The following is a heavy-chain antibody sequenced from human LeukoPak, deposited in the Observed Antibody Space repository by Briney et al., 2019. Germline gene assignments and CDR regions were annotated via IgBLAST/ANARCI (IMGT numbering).Heavy chain of an antibody. CDR1: GFSFSSYY. V-gene: IGHV3-53*01. CDR2: IYSGGST. CDR3: VGWLGY. Sequence: GGSLRLSCAASGFSFSSYYMSWVRQAPGKGLEWVSVIYSGGSTYYADSVKGRFTISRDNSKNTLYLQMNSLRAEDTAVYYCVGWLGYWGQGTLVTVSS. D-gene: IGHD3-22*01. J-gene: IGHJ4*02.